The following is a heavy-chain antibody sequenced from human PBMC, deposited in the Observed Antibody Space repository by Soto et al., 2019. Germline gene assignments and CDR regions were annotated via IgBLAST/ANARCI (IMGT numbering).Heavy chain of an antibody. CDR3: ARGRFGSGSYYHY. J-gene: IGHJ4*02. D-gene: IGHD3-10*01. CDR1: GGSFSGYY. CDR2: INHNGST. V-gene: IGHV4-34*01. Sequence: PSETLSLTCAVYGGSFSGYYWSWIRQPPGKGLEWIGEINHNGSTNYNPSLKSRDTISVDTSKNQFSLKLSFVTAADTAVYYCARGRFGSGSYYHYWGQGTLVTVSS.